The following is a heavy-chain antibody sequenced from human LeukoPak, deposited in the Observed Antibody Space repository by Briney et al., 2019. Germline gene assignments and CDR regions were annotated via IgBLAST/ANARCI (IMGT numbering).Heavy chain of an antibody. CDR2: IYYSGST. CDR1: GGSISSYY. V-gene: IGHV4-59*01. CDR3: AKSGNPYDFLTS. D-gene: IGHD3-9*01. J-gene: IGHJ4*02. Sequence: SETLSLTCTVSGGSISSYYWSWIRQPPGKGLEWIGYIYYSGSTNYNPSLKSRVTISVDTSKNQFSLKLSSVTAADTAVYFCAKSGNPYDFLTSWGQGTLVTVSS.